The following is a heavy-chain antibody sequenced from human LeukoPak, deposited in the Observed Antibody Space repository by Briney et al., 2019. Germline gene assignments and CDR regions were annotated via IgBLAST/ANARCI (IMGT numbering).Heavy chain of an antibody. J-gene: IGHJ6*02. Sequence: ASVKVSCKASGYTFTSYGISGVRQAPGQGLEWMGWISAYNGNTNYAQKLQGRVTMTTDTSTSTAYMELRSLRSDDTAVYYCARVITSDYDFFYYYGMDVWGQGTTVTVSS. CDR2: ISAYNGNT. V-gene: IGHV1-18*01. CDR1: GYTFTSYG. CDR3: ARVITSDYDFFYYYGMDV. D-gene: IGHD3-3*01.